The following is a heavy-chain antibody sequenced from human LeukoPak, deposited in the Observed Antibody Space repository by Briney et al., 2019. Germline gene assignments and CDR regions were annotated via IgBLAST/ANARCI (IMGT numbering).Heavy chain of an antibody. J-gene: IGHJ5*02. D-gene: IGHD3-16*01. Sequence: GRSPRLSCAASGFTFSSYGMHWVRQAPGKGLEWVAVISYDGSNKYYADSVKGRFTISRDNSKNTLYLQMNSLRAEDTAVYYCAKDLTGGGEFDPWGQGTLVTVSS. CDR2: ISYDGSNK. V-gene: IGHV3-30*18. CDR3: AKDLTGGGEFDP. CDR1: GFTFSSYG.